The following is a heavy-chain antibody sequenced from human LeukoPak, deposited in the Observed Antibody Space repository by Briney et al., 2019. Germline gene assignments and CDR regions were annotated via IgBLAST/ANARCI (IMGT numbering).Heavy chain of an antibody. CDR3: ARDYGDYFRWFDH. Sequence: IGYISYSGSTYYNPSLKSRVNISMDTSKNQFSLSLTSVTAADTAVYYCARDYGDYFRWFDHWGQVTLVTFCS. CDR2: ISYSGST. J-gene: IGHJ5*02. V-gene: IGHV4-31*02. D-gene: IGHD4-17*01.